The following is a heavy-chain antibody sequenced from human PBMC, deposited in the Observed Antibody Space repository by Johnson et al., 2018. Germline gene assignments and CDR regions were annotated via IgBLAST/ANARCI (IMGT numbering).Heavy chain of an antibody. CDR2: IYYSGST. D-gene: IGHD2-21*01. CDR3: AGLGIRNYYYYYMDV. CDR1: GGSISSYY. Sequence: QVQLQESGPGLVKPSETLSLTCTVSGGSISSYYWSWIRQPPGKGLEWIGYIYYSGSTNYNPSLKSRVTISVDTSKNQFSLKLSSVTAADPAVYYCAGLGIRNYYYYYMDVRGKGTTVTVSS. J-gene: IGHJ6*03. V-gene: IGHV4-59*01.